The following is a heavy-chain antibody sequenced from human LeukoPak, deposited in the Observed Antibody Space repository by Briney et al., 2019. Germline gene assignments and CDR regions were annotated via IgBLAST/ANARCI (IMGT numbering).Heavy chain of an antibody. CDR3: ARDPFTSPFDI. CDR2: IYYSGST. J-gene: IGHJ3*02. D-gene: IGHD2-2*01. V-gene: IGHV4-59*01. Sequence: SETLSLTCSVSGGSISSYYWSWIRQPPGKGLEWIGYIYYSGSTNYNPSLKSRVTISVDTSKNQFSLKLSSVTAADTAVYYCARDPFTSPFDIWGQGTMVTVSS. CDR1: GGSISSYY.